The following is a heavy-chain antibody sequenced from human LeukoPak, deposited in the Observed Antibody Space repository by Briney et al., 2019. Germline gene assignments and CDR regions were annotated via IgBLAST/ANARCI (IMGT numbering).Heavy chain of an antibody. J-gene: IGHJ4*02. CDR1: GGSISSYY. CDR2: IYYSGST. V-gene: IGHV4-59*07. CDR3: ARAGSWTGYSY. Sequence: PSDTLSLTCTVSGGSISSYYWSWIRQPPGKGLEWIGYIYYSGSTNYNPSLKSRVTISVDTSKNQFSLKLSSVTAADTAVYYCARAGSWTGYSYWGQGTLVTVSA. D-gene: IGHD6-13*01.